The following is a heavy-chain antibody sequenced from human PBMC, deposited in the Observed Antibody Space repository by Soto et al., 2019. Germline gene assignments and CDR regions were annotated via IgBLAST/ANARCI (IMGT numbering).Heavy chain of an antibody. V-gene: IGHV4-39*01. CDR1: GGSISSSSYY. D-gene: IGHD3-10*01. Sequence: SETLSLTCTASGGSISSSSYYWGWIRQPPGKGLEWIGSIYYSGSTYYNPSLKSRVTISVDTSKNQFSLKLSSVTAADTAVYYCARQQLKYYYGSGSYWPGSMDVWGQGTTVTVSS. J-gene: IGHJ6*02. CDR3: ARQQLKYYYGSGSYWPGSMDV. CDR2: IYYSGST.